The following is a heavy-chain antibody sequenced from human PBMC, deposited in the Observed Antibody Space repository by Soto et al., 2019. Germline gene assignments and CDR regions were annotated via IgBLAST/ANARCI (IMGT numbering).Heavy chain of an antibody. D-gene: IGHD6-6*01. V-gene: IGHV3-21*04. Sequence: GVSQSLSCVGSGFPFSTYSIHWVRPAPGKGLEWVSSISSRSDIYYADSVKGRFTISRDNAKNSVSLQMNSLRAEDTAVYYCAKYSSSRYYYYGMDGWGQGTTVTVS. J-gene: IGHJ6*02. CDR1: GFPFSTYS. CDR2: ISSRSDI. CDR3: AKYSSSRYYYYGMDG.